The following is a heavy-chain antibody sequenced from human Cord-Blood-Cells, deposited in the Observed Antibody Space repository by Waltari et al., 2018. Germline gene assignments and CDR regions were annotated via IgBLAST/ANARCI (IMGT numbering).Heavy chain of an antibody. CDR3: ARGIMDWNYDY. CDR1: GFTLSSRS. J-gene: IGHJ4*02. Sequence: EVQLVESGGGLVKPGGSLSLSRAASGFTLSSRSMNWVRQAPGKGLEWVSSISSSSSYIYYADSVKGRFTISRDNAKNSLYLQMNSLRAEDTAVYYCARGIMDWNYDYWGQGTLVTVSS. V-gene: IGHV3-21*01. D-gene: IGHD1-7*01. CDR2: ISSSSSYI.